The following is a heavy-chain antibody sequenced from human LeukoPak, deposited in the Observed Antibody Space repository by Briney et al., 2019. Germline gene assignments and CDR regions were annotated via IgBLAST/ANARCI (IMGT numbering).Heavy chain of an antibody. CDR3: ARSSSSWYGYYYYYMDV. CDR2: INHSGST. V-gene: IGHV4-34*01. Sequence: PSETLSLTCAVYGGSFSGYYWSWIRQPPGKGLEWIGEINHSGSTNYNPSLKSRVTISVDTSKNQFSLKLSSVTAADTAVYCCARSSSSWYGYYYYYMDVWGKGTTVTISS. CDR1: GGSFSGYY. D-gene: IGHD6-13*01. J-gene: IGHJ6*03.